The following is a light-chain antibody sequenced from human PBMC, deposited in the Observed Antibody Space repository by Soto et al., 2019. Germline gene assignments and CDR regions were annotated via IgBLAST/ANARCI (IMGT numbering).Light chain of an antibody. J-gene: IGKJ2*01. CDR2: AAS. Sequence: AIRMTQSPSSFSASTGDRVTITCRASQGISSYLAWYQQKPGKATKLLIYAASTLQSGVPSMFSGSGSGTDFTLTISCLQSEDFATYYCQQYYSYPYTFGQGTKLEIK. CDR3: QQYYSYPYT. CDR1: QGISSY. V-gene: IGKV1-8*01.